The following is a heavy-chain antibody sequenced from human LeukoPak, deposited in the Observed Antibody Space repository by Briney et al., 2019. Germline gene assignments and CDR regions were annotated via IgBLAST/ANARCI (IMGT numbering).Heavy chain of an antibody. D-gene: IGHD2-21*01. Sequence: WASVKVSCKASGYTFTGYYMHWVRQAPGQGLGWMGWINPNSGGTNYAQKFQGRVTMTRDTSISTAYMELSRLRSDDTAVYYCASEAYCGGDCYSKYDYWGQGTLVTVSS. CDR1: GYTFTGYY. J-gene: IGHJ4*02. CDR3: ASEAYCGGDCYSKYDY. CDR2: INPNSGGT. V-gene: IGHV1-2*02.